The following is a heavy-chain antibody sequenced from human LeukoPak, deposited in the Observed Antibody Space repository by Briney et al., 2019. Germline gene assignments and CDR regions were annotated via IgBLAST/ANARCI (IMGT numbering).Heavy chain of an antibody. CDR3: ASLFYDSSGYPNIPGY. CDR2: ISSRGSTI. V-gene: IGHV3-11*01. CDR1: GFTFSDYY. Sequence: GGSLRLSCAASGFTFSDYYMSWIRQAPGKGLEWVSYISSRGSTIFHADAVKGRFTIFRDNAKNSLYLQMNSLRAEDTAVYYCASLFYDSSGYPNIPGYWGQGTLVTVSS. J-gene: IGHJ4*02. D-gene: IGHD3-22*01.